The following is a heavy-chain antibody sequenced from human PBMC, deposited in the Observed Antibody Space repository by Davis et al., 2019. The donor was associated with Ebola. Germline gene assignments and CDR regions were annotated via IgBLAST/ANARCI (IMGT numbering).Heavy chain of an antibody. Sequence: SVKVSCKASGGTFSSYTITWVRQAPGQGLEWMGGIIPIFGTANYAQKFQGRVTITADESTSTAYMELSSLRSEDTAVYYCARGGTLIRFLEWLSFFDSWGQGTLVTVSS. CDR2: IIPIFGTA. CDR3: ARGGTLIRFLEWLSFFDS. D-gene: IGHD3-3*01. V-gene: IGHV1-69*13. CDR1: GGTFSSYT. J-gene: IGHJ4*02.